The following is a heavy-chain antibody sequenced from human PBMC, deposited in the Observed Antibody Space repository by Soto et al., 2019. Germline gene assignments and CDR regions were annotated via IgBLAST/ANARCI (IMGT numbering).Heavy chain of an antibody. V-gene: IGHV3-23*01. J-gene: IGHJ4*02. Sequence: LRLSCAASGFTFSSYAMSWVRQAPGKGLEWVSAISGSGGSTYYADSVKGRFTISRDNSKNTLYLQMNSLRAEDTAVYYCAKPPRANDSPFDYWGQGTLVTVSS. D-gene: IGHD2-15*01. CDR2: ISGSGGST. CDR3: AKPPRANDSPFDY. CDR1: GFTFSSYA.